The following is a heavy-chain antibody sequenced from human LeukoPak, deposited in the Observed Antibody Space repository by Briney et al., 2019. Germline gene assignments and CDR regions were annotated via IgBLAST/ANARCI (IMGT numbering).Heavy chain of an antibody. CDR1: GGSISNYY. V-gene: IGHV4-59*01. J-gene: IGHJ5*02. D-gene: IGHD6-13*01. CDR2: IYYSGST. CDR3: VRGARGSSWPLEWFDP. Sequence: SETLSLTCTVSGGSISNYYWSWIRQPPGKGLEWIGYIYYSGSTNYNSSLKSRVTISVDTSKNQFSLKLSSVTAADTAVYYYVRGARGSSWPLEWFDPWGQGTLVTVSS.